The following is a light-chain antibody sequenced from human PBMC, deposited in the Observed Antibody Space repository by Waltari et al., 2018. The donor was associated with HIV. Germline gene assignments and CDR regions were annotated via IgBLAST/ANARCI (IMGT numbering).Light chain of an antibody. CDR1: LGIFCSQNKTTN. Sequence: DIVMTQSTDSLAVSLGERATINCTARLGIFCSQNKTTNLALYQQKPGPPPILLIYWASTRESGVPDRFSGSGSGTDFTLTVGSLQAEDVAGYLWQQYHSLPFTFGLGTKVEFK. V-gene: IGKV4-1*01. CDR3: QQYHSLPFT. J-gene: IGKJ2*01. CDR2: WAS.